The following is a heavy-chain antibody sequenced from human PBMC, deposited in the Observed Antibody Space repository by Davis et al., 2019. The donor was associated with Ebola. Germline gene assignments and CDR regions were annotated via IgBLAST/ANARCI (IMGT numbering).Heavy chain of an antibody. CDR2: IYWDDDK. D-gene: IGHD6-19*01. V-gene: IGHV2-5*02. Sequence: SGPTLVKPTQTLTLTCTLSGFSLTTSGVGVGWFRQPPGKALEWLALIYWDDDKRYSPSLKSRLTITKDTSKNQVVLTMTNMDPVDTATYYCSRWYSTGWYDYWGQGTLVSVSS. CDR3: SRWYSTGWYDY. CDR1: GFSLTTSGVG. J-gene: IGHJ4*02.